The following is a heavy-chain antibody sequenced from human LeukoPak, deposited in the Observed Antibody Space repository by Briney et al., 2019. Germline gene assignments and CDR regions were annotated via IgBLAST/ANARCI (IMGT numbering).Heavy chain of an antibody. J-gene: IGHJ3*02. CDR1: VGSISSYY. CDR2: IYTSGST. Sequence: SETLSLTCTVSVGSISSYYWSWIRQPAGKGLEWIGRIYTSGSTNYNPSLKSRVTMSVDTSKSQFSLKLSSVTAADTAVYYCAGRFLEWLPNAFDIWGQGTMVTVSS. D-gene: IGHD3-3*01. CDR3: AGRFLEWLPNAFDI. V-gene: IGHV4-4*07.